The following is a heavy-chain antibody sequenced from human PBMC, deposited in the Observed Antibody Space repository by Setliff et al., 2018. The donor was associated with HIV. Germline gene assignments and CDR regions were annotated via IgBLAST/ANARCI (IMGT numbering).Heavy chain of an antibody. V-gene: IGHV1-46*01. J-gene: IGHJ4*02. D-gene: IGHD3-16*01. CDR1: GYTFTSYY. CDR2: INPGDGST. Sequence: VASVKVSCKASGYTFTSYYIYWVRQAPGQGLQWMGIINPGDGSTIYAQKFQGRVTMTRDTSTSTLYMELSSLRSEDTAVYYCARDATYDYVWGTSSLVLDYWGQGTLVTVSS. CDR3: ARDATYDYVWGTSSLVLDY.